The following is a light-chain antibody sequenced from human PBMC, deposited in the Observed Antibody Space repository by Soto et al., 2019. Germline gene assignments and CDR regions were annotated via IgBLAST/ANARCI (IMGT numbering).Light chain of an antibody. CDR3: QQANSFPIT. CDR1: QGISTW. Sequence: DIQMTQSPSSVSASVGDRVTITCRASQGISTWLDWYQQKPGKAPKFLIYAASNLQGGVPSRFSGSGSGTDFTLTITSLQPEDFATYYCQQANSFPITFCQGTRLEIK. CDR2: AAS. J-gene: IGKJ5*01. V-gene: IGKV1-12*01.